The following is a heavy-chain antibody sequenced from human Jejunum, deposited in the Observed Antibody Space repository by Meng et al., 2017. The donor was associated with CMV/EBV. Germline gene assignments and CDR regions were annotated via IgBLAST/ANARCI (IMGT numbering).Heavy chain of an antibody. D-gene: IGHD2-21*02. CDR3: ARDLWPHIVVVTAPSEF. CDR1: GYTLSSYG. J-gene: IGHJ4*02. CDR2: ISTYNDNP. V-gene: IGHV1-18*01. Sequence: QVPQVQVGAEVKRPGASVKFSCKASGYTLSSYGFTWVRQAPGQGLEWLGWISTYNDNPKYAQKVQGRVTMTADTSTSTAYMELRSLTSDDTAVYYCARDLWPHIVVVTAPSEFWGQGTLVTVSS.